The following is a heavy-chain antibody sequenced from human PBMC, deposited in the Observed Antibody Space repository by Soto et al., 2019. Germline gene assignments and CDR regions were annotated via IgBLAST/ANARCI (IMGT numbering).Heavy chain of an antibody. Sequence: EVQLLESGGGLVQPGGSLRLSCAASGFTFNSYAMSWVRQAPGKGLEWVSHIGANGDSIYYVDSVKGRFTISRDNSKNTLYLQMTGLRADDTAVYYCTGGSNSVYWGQGTLVTVSS. V-gene: IGHV3-23*01. CDR2: IGANGDSI. J-gene: IGHJ4*02. CDR1: GFTFNSYA. D-gene: IGHD1-26*01. CDR3: TGGSNSVY.